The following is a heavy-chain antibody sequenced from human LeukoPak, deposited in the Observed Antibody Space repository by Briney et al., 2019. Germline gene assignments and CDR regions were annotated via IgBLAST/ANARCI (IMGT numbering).Heavy chain of an antibody. CDR1: GFTFSNYA. CDR3: ARTYYGPDS. J-gene: IGHJ4*02. CDR2: ISGSGGRT. D-gene: IGHD3-10*01. V-gene: IGHV3-23*01. Sequence: GGSLRLSCAASGFTFSNYAMSWVRHGPGKGLEWVSAISGSGGRTYYIDSVKGRFAISRDNSKNMLYLQMSSLRVEDTAVYFCARTYYGPDSWGQGTLVTVSS.